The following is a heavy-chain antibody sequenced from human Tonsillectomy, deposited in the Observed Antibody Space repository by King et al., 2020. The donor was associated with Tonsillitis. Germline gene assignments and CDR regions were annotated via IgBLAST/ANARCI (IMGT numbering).Heavy chain of an antibody. CDR2: ISSSSSYI. CDR1: GFTFSSYS. D-gene: IGHD2-2*01. Sequence: VQLVESGGGLVKPGGSLRLSCAASGFTFSSYSMNWVRQAPGKGLEWVSSISSSSSYIYYADSVKGRFTISRDNAKNSLYLQMNSLRAEDTAVYYCARDCGSSTSCYPYYYYGMDAWGQGTTVTVSS. CDR3: ARDCGSSTSCYPYYYYGMDA. J-gene: IGHJ6*02. V-gene: IGHV3-21*01.